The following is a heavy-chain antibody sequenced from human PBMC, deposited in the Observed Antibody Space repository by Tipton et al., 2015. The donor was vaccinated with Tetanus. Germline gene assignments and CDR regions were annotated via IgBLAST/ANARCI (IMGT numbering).Heavy chain of an antibody. J-gene: IGHJ4*02. CDR2: INHSGSA. V-gene: IGHV4-34*04. D-gene: IGHD6-19*01. CDR3: AGSQWLDGFIFDY. CDR1: GGSFSDFC. Sequence: GLVKPSETLSLTCVVSGGSFSDFCWSWIRQPPGQGLVWIGEINHSGSANKNPSLKSRATVSVDTSKNQFSLDLTSVTAADTGVYYCAGSQWLDGFIFDYWGQGSLVTVAS.